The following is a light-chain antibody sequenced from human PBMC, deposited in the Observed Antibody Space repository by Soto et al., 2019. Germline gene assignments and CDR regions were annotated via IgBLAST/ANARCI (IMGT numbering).Light chain of an antibody. CDR1: QSVSSY. Sequence: EIVLTQSPATLSLSPGERATLSCRASQSVSSYLAWYQQKPGQAPRLLIYDASNRATGIPARFSGSGSGTDFTLNISSLEPEDFAVYYCQQRSNWPPRFTFGPGTKLDIK. V-gene: IGKV3-11*01. CDR2: DAS. CDR3: QQRSNWPPRFT. J-gene: IGKJ3*01.